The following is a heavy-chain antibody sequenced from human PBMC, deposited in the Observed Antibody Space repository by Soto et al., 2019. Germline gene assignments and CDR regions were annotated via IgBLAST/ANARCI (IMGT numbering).Heavy chain of an antibody. CDR2: ISAYNGNT. CDR1: GYTFTSYG. D-gene: IGHD3-9*01. CDR3: ARDNADILTGYFSGMDV. J-gene: IGHJ6*02. V-gene: IGHV1-18*01. Sequence: QVQLVQSGAEVKKPGASVKVSCKASGYTFTSYGISWVRQAPGQGLEWMGWISAYNGNTNYAQKLQGRVTMTTDTSXSXXYMELRSLRSDDTAVYYCARDNADILTGYFSGMDVWGQGTTVTVSS.